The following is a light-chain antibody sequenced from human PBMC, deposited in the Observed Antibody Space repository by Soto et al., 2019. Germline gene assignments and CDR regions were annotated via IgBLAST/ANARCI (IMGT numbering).Light chain of an antibody. CDR2: DAS. Sequence: EIMLTQSPATLSLSRGERATISCRASQSISYYVAWYQQKPGQAPRLLISDASNRATGIPARFSGSGSGTDFTLTISSLEPEDLAVYYCQQRANWYTFGQGTKLELK. CDR1: QSISYY. V-gene: IGKV3-11*01. CDR3: QQRANWYT. J-gene: IGKJ2*01.